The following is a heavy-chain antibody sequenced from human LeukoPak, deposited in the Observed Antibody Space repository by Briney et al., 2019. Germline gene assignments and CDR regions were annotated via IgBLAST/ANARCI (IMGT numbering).Heavy chain of an antibody. CDR1: GGSISSSSYY. CDR2: IYYSGST. V-gene: IGHV4-39*01. J-gene: IGHJ4*02. Sequence: SETLSLTCTVSGGSISSSSYYWGWIRQPPGKGLEWIGSIYYSGSTYYNPSIKSRVTISVDTSKDQFSLKLSSVTAADTAVYYCASLQYSSGWPFDYWGQGTLVTVSS. D-gene: IGHD6-19*01. CDR3: ASLQYSSGWPFDY.